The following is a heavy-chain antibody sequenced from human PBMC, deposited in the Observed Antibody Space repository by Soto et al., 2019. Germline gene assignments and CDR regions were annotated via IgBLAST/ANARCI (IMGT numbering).Heavy chain of an antibody. J-gene: IGHJ6*01. Sequence: QITLKESGPTLVKPTQTLTLTCTFSGFSLSTGGMGVGWIRQPPGKALEWLALIYWDDDKRYSPSLKSRLTTPKNPSKNRWSLKRPTRDPLNTGTYYVVHSRCVGDCLRSYPSPYYYGRDVWGKGPRSPSPQ. CDR1: GFSLSTGGMG. CDR3: VHSRCVGDCLRSYPSPYYYGRDV. CDR2: IYWDDDK. D-gene: IGHD2-21*02. V-gene: IGHV2-5*02.